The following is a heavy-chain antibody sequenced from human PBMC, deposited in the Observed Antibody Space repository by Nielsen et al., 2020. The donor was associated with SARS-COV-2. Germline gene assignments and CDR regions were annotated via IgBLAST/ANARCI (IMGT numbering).Heavy chain of an antibody. CDR3: ARDSPEVVPAAGMDDAFDI. V-gene: IGHV3-11*01. CDR1: GFTFSDYY. Sequence: GESLKISCAASGFTFSDYYMSWIRQAPGKGLEWVSYISSSGSTIYYADSVKGRFTIFRDNAKNSLYLQMNSLRAEDTAVYYCARDSPEVVPAAGMDDAFDIWGQGTMVTVSS. CDR2: ISSSGSTI. J-gene: IGHJ3*02. D-gene: IGHD2-2*01.